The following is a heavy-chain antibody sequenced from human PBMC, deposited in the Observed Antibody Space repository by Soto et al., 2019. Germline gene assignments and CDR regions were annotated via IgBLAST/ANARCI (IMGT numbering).Heavy chain of an antibody. CDR3: AKLGPYGSESYSFHY. CDR1: GFSVSSSH. D-gene: IGHD3-10*01. Sequence: GGSLRLSCAASGFSVSSSHMIWVRQAPGKGLEWVSVIYSGGTTYYAVSVKGRFTISRDKSKNTVYLQMDSLSTEDTAVYHCAKLGPYGSESYSFHYWGQGSLVTVSS. CDR2: IYSGGTT. V-gene: IGHV3-53*01. J-gene: IGHJ4*02.